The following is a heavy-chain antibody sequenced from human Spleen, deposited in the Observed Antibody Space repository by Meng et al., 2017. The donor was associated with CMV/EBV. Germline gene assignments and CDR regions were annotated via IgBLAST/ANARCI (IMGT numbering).Heavy chain of an antibody. V-gene: IGHV1-2*02. J-gene: IGHJ3*02. CDR2: MNPNNGGT. D-gene: IGHD3-22*01. CDR1: GYTFTGYY. CDR3: ARPFYHSSGNNAFDI. Sequence: ASVKVSCKASGYTFTGYYMHWVRQAPGQGLEWMGWMNPNNGGTNYAQKFQGRVTMTRDTSISTAYMELSSLRSDDTAVYYCARPFYHSSGNNAFDIWGQGTTVTVSS.